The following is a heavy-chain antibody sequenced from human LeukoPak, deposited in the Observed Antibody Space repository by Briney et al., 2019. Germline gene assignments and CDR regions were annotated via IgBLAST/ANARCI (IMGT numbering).Heavy chain of an antibody. CDR2: INHSGST. CDR3: ARGSNNWNADTFDI. Sequence: SETLSLTCAVYGGSFSGYYWTWIRQPPGKGLEWIGEINHSGSTNYNPSLKSRVTISVDTSKNQFSLKLSSVTAADMAVYYCARGSNNWNADTFDIWGQGTMVTVSS. V-gene: IGHV4-34*01. D-gene: IGHD1-20*01. CDR1: GGSFSGYY. J-gene: IGHJ3*02.